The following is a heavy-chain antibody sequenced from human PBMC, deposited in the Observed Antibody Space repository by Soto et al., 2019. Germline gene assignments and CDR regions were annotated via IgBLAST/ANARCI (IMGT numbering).Heavy chain of an antibody. CDR2: IYWDDEK. J-gene: IGHJ4*02. D-gene: IGHD3-3*01. CDR1: GFSLTTSGVG. Sequence: QITLNESGPTVVRPTETLTLTCRFSGFSLTTSGVGVGWIRQSPGKAPEWLALIYWDDEKRYSASLKSRLTITKDPSKNQVVLTVSDLDPRDTATYYCAHRVLRTVFGLVTTTAIYFDFCGQGTPVAVSS. V-gene: IGHV2-5*02. CDR3: AHRVLRTVFGLVTTTAIYFDF.